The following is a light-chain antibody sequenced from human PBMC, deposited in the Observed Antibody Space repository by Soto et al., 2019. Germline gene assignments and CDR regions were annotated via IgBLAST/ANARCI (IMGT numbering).Light chain of an antibody. J-gene: IGLJ2*01. CDR2: DNN. Sequence: QSVLTQPPSVSAAPGQKVTISCSGSSSNIGNNYVSWYQQLPGTAPKLHIYDNNKRASGIPDRYSGSKSGTSATLGITGLQTGDEDDYYCGTWDSSLSAVVFGGGTKLTLL. CDR3: GTWDSSLSAVV. V-gene: IGLV1-51*01. CDR1: SSNIGNNY.